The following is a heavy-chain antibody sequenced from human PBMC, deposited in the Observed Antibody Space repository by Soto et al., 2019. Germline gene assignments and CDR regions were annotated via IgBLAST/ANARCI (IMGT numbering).Heavy chain of an antibody. V-gene: IGHV4-34*01. Sequence: QVQLQQWGAGLLKPSETLSLTCAVYGGSFSGYYWSWIRQPPGKGLEWIGEINHSGSTNYNPPLKSRGTISVXXSXNXXSLKLSSVTAADTAVYYCARDTYYDISGFFYGMDVWGQGTTVTVSS. D-gene: IGHD3-9*01. CDR3: ARDTYYDISGFFYGMDV. CDR2: INHSGST. CDR1: GGSFSGYY. J-gene: IGHJ6*02.